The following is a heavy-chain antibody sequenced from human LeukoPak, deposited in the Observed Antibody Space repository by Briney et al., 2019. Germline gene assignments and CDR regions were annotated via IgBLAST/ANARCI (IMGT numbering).Heavy chain of an antibody. J-gene: IGHJ4*02. D-gene: IGHD4-23*01. CDR3: ARDFTGGNGHDS. Sequence: PSETLSLTCNVSGGSISSGHYWSWIRQHPGKGLEWIGFICYSGSTYYNPSLKSRVVISVDTSKNQFSLKVNSVTAADTAVYYCARDFTGGNGHDSWGQGTLVTVSS. CDR1: GGSISSGHY. CDR2: ICYSGST. V-gene: IGHV4-31*03.